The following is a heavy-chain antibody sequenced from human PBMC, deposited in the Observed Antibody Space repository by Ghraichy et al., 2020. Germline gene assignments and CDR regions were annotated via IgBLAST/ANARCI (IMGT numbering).Heavy chain of an antibody. D-gene: IGHD6-13*01. J-gene: IGHJ6*02. Sequence: LSLTCAASGFSLRSYGMHWVRQAPGKGLEWVAVIWYDGSDKYYADSVKGRFTISRDNSKNTLYLQVNSLRAEDTAVYYCARSISRSSGWSPFYYFYYGMDVWGHGTTVTVSS. V-gene: IGHV3-33*01. CDR1: GFSLRSYG. CDR2: IWYDGSDK. CDR3: ARSISRSSGWSPFYYFYYGMDV.